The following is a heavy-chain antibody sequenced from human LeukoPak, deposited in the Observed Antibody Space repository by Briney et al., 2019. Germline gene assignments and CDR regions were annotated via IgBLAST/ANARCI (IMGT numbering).Heavy chain of an antibody. CDR3: AREGEETQAAFDI. CDR2: IYSGGST. Sequence: TGGSLRLSCAASGFTVSSNYMSWVRQAPGKGLEWVSVIYSGGSTYYADSVKGRFIISRDNSKNTLYLQMNSLRAEDTAVYYCAREGEETQAAFDIWGQGTMVTVSS. V-gene: IGHV3-66*01. D-gene: IGHD3-10*01. J-gene: IGHJ3*02. CDR1: GFTVSSNY.